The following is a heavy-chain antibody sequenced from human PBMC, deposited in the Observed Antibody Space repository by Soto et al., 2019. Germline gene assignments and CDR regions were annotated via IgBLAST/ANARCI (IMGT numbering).Heavy chain of an antibody. CDR2: ILYTGTT. CDR1: GGSVSGGDHY. V-gene: IGHV4-30-4*01. D-gene: IGHD5-18*01. CDR3: ARGRGYGFGIDY. Sequence: SETLSHTCAVSGGSVSGGDHYGIWIRQPPGKGLESIAYILYTGTTYYNPSLNNRVTISVDTSKNMFSLRLSAVTAADTAVYYCARGRGYGFGIDYWGQGIVVTVSS. J-gene: IGHJ4*02.